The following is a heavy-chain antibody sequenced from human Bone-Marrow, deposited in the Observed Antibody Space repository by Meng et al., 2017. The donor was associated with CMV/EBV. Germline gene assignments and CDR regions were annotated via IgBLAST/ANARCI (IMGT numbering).Heavy chain of an antibody. CDR2: INHSGST. CDR1: GGSFSGYY. V-gene: IGHV4-34*01. D-gene: IGHD3-3*01. CDR3: ARGPPLRFLEWLPYYYGMDV. J-gene: IGHJ6*02. Sequence: GSLRLSCAVYGGSFSGYYWSWIRQPPGKGLEWIGEINHSGSTNYNPSLKSRVTISVDTSKNQFSPKLSSVTAADTAVYYCARGPPLRFLEWLPYYYGMDVWGQGTTVTVSS.